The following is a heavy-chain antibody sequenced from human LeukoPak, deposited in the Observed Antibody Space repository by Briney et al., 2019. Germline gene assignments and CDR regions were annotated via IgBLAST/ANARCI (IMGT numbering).Heavy chain of an antibody. J-gene: IGHJ4*02. CDR2: IGYDGNNK. CDR3: ARVVVNYYDSSGYGATDY. D-gene: IGHD3-22*01. Sequence: PGGSLRLSCAASGFTFSNYGMHWVRQAPGKGLEWVTFIGYDGNNKYYADSVKGRFTISRDNSKNTLYLQMNSLRAEDTAMYYCARVVVNYYDSSGYGATDYWGQGSLVTVSS. V-gene: IGHV3-30*02. CDR1: GFTFSNYG.